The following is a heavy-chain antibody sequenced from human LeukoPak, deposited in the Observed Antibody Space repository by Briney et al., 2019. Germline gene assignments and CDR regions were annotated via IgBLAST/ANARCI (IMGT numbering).Heavy chain of an antibody. V-gene: IGHV1-18*01. CDR2: ISAYNGNT. CDR3: ARVRWGCSGGSCYSLRYYFDY. J-gene: IGHJ4*02. CDR1: GYTFTSYG. Sequence: GASVKVSCKASGYTFTSYGISWVRQAPGQGLEWMGWISAYNGNTNYAQKLQGRVTMTTDTSTSTAYMELRSLRSDDTAVYYCARVRWGCSGGSCYSLRYYFDYWGQGTLVTVSS. D-gene: IGHD2-15*01.